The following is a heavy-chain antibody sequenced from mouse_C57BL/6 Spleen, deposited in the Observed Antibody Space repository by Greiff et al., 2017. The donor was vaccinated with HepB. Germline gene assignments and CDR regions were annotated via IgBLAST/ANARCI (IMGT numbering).Heavy chain of an antibody. CDR3: ARVNDYDVGWFAY. CDR1: GYSITSGYY. CDR2: ISYDGSN. J-gene: IGHJ3*01. D-gene: IGHD2-4*01. Sequence: VQLKESGPGLVKPSQSLSLTCSVTGYSITSGYYWNWIRQFPGNKLEWMGYISYDGSNNYNPSLKNRISITRDTSKNQFFLKLNSVTTEDTATYYCARVNDYDVGWFAYWGQGTLVTVSA. V-gene: IGHV3-6*01.